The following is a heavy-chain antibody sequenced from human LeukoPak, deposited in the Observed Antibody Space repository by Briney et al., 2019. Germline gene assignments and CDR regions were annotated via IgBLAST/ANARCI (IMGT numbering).Heavy chain of an antibody. D-gene: IGHD1-7*01. J-gene: IGHJ4*02. CDR2: INPNSGGT. Sequence: GASVKVSCKASGYTFTGCYMHWVRQAPGQGLEWMGWINPNSGGTNYAQKFQGRVTMTRDTSISTAYMELSRLRSDDTAVYYCARDPWGITGTPGDYWGQGTLVTVSS. CDR1: GYTFTGCY. V-gene: IGHV1-2*02. CDR3: ARDPWGITGTPGDY.